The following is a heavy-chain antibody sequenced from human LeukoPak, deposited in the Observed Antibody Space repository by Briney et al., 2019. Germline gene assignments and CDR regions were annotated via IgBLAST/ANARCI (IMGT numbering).Heavy chain of an antibody. CDR2: IIPIFGTA. CDR3: ARGATVPAATYHHYYCSMDV. D-gene: IGHD2-2*01. V-gene: IGHV1-69*05. CDR1: GGTFSSYA. J-gene: IGHJ6*03. Sequence: SVKVSCKASGGTFSSYAISWVRQAPGQGLEWMGGIIPIFGTANYAQKFQGRVTITTDESTSTAYMELSSLRSEDTAVYYCARGATVPAATYHHYYCSMDVWGKGTTVTVSS.